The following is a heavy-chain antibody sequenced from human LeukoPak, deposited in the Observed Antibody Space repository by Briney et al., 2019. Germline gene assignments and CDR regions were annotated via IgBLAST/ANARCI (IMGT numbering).Heavy chain of an antibody. D-gene: IGHD3-3*01. CDR3: ARARHYDFWSGYSYYYYMDV. V-gene: IGHV1-69*05. CDR1: GGTVISYA. CDR2: MIPIFGRA. J-gene: IGHJ6*03. Sequence: GASVKVSCKASGGTVISYAISWVRQAPGQGREGRGGMIPIFGRANYAQKFQGRGTITTDGSTRKAYMELSRLRDEDTAVYYCARARHYDFWSGYSYYYYMDVWGKGTTVTVSS.